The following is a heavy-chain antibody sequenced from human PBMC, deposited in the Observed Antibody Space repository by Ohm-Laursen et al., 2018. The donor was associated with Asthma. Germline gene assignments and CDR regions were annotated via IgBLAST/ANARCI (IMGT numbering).Heavy chain of an antibody. Sequence: SLRLSCAASGFTFSNYSMNWVRQAPGKGLEWVALIWYDGSKKFYEDSVKGRFTISRDNSKNTLYLQMNSLRAEDTAVYYCARDGGTIFGVGYYYGMDVWGQGTTVTVSS. J-gene: IGHJ6*02. CDR2: IWYDGSKK. CDR1: GFTFSNYS. CDR3: ARDGGTIFGVGYYYGMDV. D-gene: IGHD3-3*01. V-gene: IGHV3-33*08.